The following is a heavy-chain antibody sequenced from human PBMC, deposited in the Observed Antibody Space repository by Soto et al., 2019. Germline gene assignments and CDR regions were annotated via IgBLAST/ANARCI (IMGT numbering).Heavy chain of an antibody. D-gene: IGHD3-10*01. J-gene: IGHJ5*02. CDR3: ARHKRGINWFDP. V-gene: IGHV4-59*08. CDR2: IYYSGST. Sequence: SETLSLTCTVSGGSISSYYWSWIRQPPGKGLEWIGYIYYSGSTNYNPSLKSRVTISVDTSKNQFSLKLSSVTAADTAVYYCARHKRGINWFDPWGQGTLVTVSS. CDR1: GGSISSYY.